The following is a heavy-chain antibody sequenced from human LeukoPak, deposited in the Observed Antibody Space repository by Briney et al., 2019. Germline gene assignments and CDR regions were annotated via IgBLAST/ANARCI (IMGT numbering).Heavy chain of an antibody. Sequence: XGSLRLSCAASGNYCMHWVRQAPGEGLVWVSHVNSDGSWTTHADSVKRPFPISKDNPKNTVYLQMNSLRAEDTAVYYCARGDVYFDYWGQGTLVTVSS. CDR2: VNSDGSWT. V-gene: IGHV3-74*01. J-gene: IGHJ4*02. D-gene: IGHD2-21*02. CDR1: GNYC. CDR3: ARGDVYFDY.